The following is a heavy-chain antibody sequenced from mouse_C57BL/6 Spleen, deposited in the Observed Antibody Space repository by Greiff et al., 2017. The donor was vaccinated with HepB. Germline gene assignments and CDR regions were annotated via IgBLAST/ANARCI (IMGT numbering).Heavy chain of an antibody. Sequence: QVTLKVCGPGILQPSQTLSLTCSFSGFSLSTFGMGVGWIRQPSGKGLEWLAHIWWDDDKYYNPALKSRLTISKDTSKNQVFLKIANVDTADTATYYCARMDYYGSSYDWYFDVWGTGTTVTVSS. J-gene: IGHJ1*03. V-gene: IGHV8-8*01. CDR1: GFSLSTFGMG. CDR3: ARMDYYGSSYDWYFDV. D-gene: IGHD1-1*01. CDR2: IWWDDDK.